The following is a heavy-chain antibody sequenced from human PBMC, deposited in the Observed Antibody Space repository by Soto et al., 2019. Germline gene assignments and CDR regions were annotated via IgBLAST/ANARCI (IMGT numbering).Heavy chain of an antibody. V-gene: IGHV4-34*01. J-gene: IGHJ4*02. CDR1: GGSFSGYY. CDR3: ARWATTAGYFDY. Sequence: PSETLSLTCAVYGGSFSGYYWSWIRQPPGKGLERIGEINHSGSTNYNPSLKSRVTISVDTSKNQFSLKLSSVTAADTAVYYCARWATTAGYFDYWGQGTLVTVSS. D-gene: IGHD4-4*01. CDR2: INHSGST.